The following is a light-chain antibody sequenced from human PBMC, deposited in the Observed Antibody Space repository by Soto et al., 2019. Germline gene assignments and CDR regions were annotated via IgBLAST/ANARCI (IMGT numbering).Light chain of an antibody. Sequence: DLQMTQSPSSLSASVGDRVTITCRASQSISSYLNWYQQKPGKAPKVLIYAASSLQSGVPSRFSGSGSGTDFTLTISSLQPEDFATYYCQQSYRVPYTFGQGTKLEIK. V-gene: IGKV1-39*01. CDR2: AAS. CDR1: QSISSY. J-gene: IGKJ2*01. CDR3: QQSYRVPYT.